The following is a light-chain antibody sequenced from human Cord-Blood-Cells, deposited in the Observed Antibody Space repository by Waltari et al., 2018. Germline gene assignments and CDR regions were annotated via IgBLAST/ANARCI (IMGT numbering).Light chain of an antibody. Sequence: DIQMTQSPSSLSASVGDRVTITCRASQSISSSXNWYQQKPGKAPKLLIYAASSLQSGVPSRFSGXXSGTXFTLTISSLQPEDFATYYCQQSYSTPYTFGQGTKLEIK. V-gene: IGKV1-39*01. CDR3: QQSYSTPYT. J-gene: IGKJ2*01. CDR1: QSISSS. CDR2: AAS.